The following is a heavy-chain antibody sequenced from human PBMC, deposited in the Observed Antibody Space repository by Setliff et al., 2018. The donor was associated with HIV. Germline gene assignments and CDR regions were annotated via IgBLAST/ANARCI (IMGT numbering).Heavy chain of an antibody. V-gene: IGHV1-18*01. CDR3: ARDPFCSSTSCDAVGGMDV. D-gene: IGHD2-2*01. J-gene: IGHJ6*02. Sequence: ASVKVSCKASGYTFTSYGISWVRQAPGQGLEWMGWISAYNGNTNYAQKLQGRVTMTTDTSTSTAYMELRSLRSDDTAVYYCARDPFCSSTSCDAVGGMDVWGQGTTVTVS. CDR1: GYTFTSYG. CDR2: ISAYNGNT.